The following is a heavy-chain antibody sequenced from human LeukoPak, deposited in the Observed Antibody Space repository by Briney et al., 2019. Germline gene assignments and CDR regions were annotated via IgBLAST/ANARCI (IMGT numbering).Heavy chain of an antibody. D-gene: IGHD3-10*01. CDR3: ARLPYYYGSGTFDS. J-gene: IGHJ4*02. Sequence: SETLSLTCTVFGGSISSSSHYWGWIRQPPGKGLDWIGTVYDGGSTYYNPSLKGRVTLFVDTSQNQFSLILTSVTAADTAVYYCARLPYYYGSGTFDSWGQGTLVTVSS. V-gene: IGHV4-39*01. CDR1: GGSISSSSHY. CDR2: VYDGGST.